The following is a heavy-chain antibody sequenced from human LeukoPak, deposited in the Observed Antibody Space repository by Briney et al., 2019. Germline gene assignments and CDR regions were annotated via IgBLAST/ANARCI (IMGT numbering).Heavy chain of an antibody. D-gene: IGHD3-10*01. CDR1: GGTFSSYA. CDR2: IIPIFGTA. J-gene: IGHJ3*02. CDR3: ARERYYGSGSYYTAFDI. Sequence: ASVTVSCKASGGTFSSYAISWVRQAPGQGLEWMGGIIPIFGTANYAQKFQGRVTITADESTSTAYMELSSLRSEDTAVYYCARERYYGSGSYYTAFDIWGQGTMVTVSS. V-gene: IGHV1-69*13.